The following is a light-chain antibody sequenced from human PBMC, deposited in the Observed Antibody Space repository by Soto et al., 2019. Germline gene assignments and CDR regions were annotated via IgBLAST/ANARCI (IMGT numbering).Light chain of an antibody. Sequence: QSALTQPASVSGSPGQSITISCTGTASDVGGYNFVSWYQQHPGKAPKLMIYDVHIRPSGVSNRFSGSKSGNTASLTISGRQAEYEADDYCCSYASSGTRVIFGGGTKLTVL. CDR2: DVH. CDR3: CSYASSGTRVI. V-gene: IGLV2-14*03. J-gene: IGLJ2*01. CDR1: ASDVGGYNF.